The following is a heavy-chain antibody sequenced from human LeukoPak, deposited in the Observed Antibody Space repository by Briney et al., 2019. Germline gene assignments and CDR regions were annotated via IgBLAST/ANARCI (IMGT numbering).Heavy chain of an antibody. J-gene: IGHJ4*02. CDR1: GFTFSDYY. CDR3: ARDAIDSSGFDFDY. CDR2: ISTSAGTI. V-gene: IGHV3-11*01. D-gene: IGHD3-22*01. Sequence: GGSLRLSCAASGFTFSDYYMTWIRQAPGKGLEWISYISTSAGTIYYADSVKGRFTISRDNAKNSLYLQMNSLRAENTAVYYCARDAIDSSGFDFDYWGQGTLVTVSS.